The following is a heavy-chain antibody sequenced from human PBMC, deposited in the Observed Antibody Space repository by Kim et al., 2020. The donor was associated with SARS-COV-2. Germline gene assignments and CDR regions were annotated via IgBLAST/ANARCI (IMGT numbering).Heavy chain of an antibody. CDR3: ARDPRRRVITTHYYYYGMDV. J-gene: IGHJ6*02. Sequence: RVTISVDTSKNQFSLKLSSVTAADTAVYYCARDPRRRVITTHYYYYGMDVWGQGTTVTVSS. V-gene: IGHV4-30-2*05. D-gene: IGHD3-22*01.